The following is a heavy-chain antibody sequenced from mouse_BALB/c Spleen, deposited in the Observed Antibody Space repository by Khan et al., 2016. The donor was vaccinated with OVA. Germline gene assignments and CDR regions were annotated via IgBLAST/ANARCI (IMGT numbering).Heavy chain of an antibody. V-gene: IGHV5-9-3*01. D-gene: IGHD2-2*01. CDR3: ARSLVDYYAMDY. J-gene: IGHJ4*01. CDR2: ISSGGHYT. Sequence: EVELVGSGGGLVKPGGSLKLSCSASGFTFSSYAMSWVRQTPEKRLELVATISSGGHYTFYPDSVKGRFTISRDNARNTLYLQMSSLRSEDTAMYYCARSLVDYYAMDYWGQGTSVTVSS. CDR1: GFTFSSYA.